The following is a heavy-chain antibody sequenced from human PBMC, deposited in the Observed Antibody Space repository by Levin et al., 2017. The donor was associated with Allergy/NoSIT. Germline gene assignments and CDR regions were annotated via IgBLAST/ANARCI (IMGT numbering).Heavy chain of an antibody. D-gene: IGHD2-21*01. CDR2: IVIGSGNT. J-gene: IGHJ3*02. Sequence: ASVKVSCKASGFTFTTSAVQWVRQARGQRLEWIGWIVIGSGNTKYAQKFQERVTISRDKSTSTAYMELRSLRSEDTAVYYCATDSGLGTSPSCGAFDSWGQGTMVTVSS. V-gene: IGHV1-58*01. CDR3: ATDSGLGTSPSCGAFDS. CDR1: GFTFTTSA.